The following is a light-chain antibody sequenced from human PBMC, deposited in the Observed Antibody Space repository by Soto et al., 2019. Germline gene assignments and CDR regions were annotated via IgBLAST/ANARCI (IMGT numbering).Light chain of an antibody. J-gene: IGKJ4*01. CDR2: AAS. CDR1: QSITTH. CDR3: QQCLSTPLT. Sequence: DIQMTQSPSSLSASVGDRVTITCRASQSITTHLNWYQQKPGKAPKLLISAASTLQSGVPSTFRGSGSGTDFTLTISSLQPEDFATYFCQQCLSTPLTFGGGTKVEIK. V-gene: IGKV1-39*01.